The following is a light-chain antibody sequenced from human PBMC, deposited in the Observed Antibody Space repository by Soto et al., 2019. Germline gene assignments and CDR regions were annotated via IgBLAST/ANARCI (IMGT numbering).Light chain of an antibody. Sequence: EIVLTQSPGTLSLSPGERATLSCRASQSVSSSYLAWYQQKPGQAPRPLIYGASSRATGIPDRFSGSGSGTDFTLTISRREPEDFAVYYCLQYGSSPYTVGQGTKLEIK. CDR1: QSVSSSY. V-gene: IGKV3-20*01. CDR3: LQYGSSPYT. J-gene: IGKJ2*01. CDR2: GAS.